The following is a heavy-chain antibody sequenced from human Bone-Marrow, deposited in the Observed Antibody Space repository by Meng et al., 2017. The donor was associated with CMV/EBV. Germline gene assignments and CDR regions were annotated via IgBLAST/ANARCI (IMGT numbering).Heavy chain of an antibody. Sequence: EVKLVQSGAEVKKPGATVKISCKVSGYTFTDSYIHWVQQAPGKGLEWMGLIDPEDGETIYTANFQGRVTITADTSTDTVYIELSSLKSEDTAIYYCAVIDPPGSRPPLDNWGQGTLVTVSS. D-gene: IGHD1-26*01. CDR3: AVIDPPGSRPPLDN. CDR1: GYTFTDSY. V-gene: IGHV1-69-2*01. CDR2: IDPEDGET. J-gene: IGHJ4*02.